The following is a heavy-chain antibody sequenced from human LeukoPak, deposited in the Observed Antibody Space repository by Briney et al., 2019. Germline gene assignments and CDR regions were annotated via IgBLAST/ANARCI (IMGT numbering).Heavy chain of an antibody. V-gene: IGHV3-9*01. Sequence: GGSLRLSCAASGFTFDDYAMHWVRHAPGKGLEWVSGISWNSGSIGYADSVKGRFTISRDNAKNSLYLQMNSLRAEDTALYYCAKDSSSSWRTFDYWGQGTLVTVSS. CDR2: ISWNSGSI. CDR1: GFTFDDYA. J-gene: IGHJ4*02. CDR3: AKDSSSSWRTFDY. D-gene: IGHD6-13*01.